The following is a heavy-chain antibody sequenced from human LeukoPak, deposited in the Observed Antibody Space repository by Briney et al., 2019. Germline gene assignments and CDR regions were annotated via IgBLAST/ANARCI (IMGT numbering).Heavy chain of an antibody. Sequence: SETLSLTCTVSGGSISSYYWSWIRQPPGKGLEWIGYIYYSGSTNYNPSLKSRVTISVDTSKNQFSLKLSSVTAADTAVYYCASSPLSDDILTGQLDYWGQGTLVTVSS. J-gene: IGHJ4*02. V-gene: IGHV4-59*08. CDR1: GGSISSYY. CDR2: IYYSGST. CDR3: ASSPLSDDILTGQLDY. D-gene: IGHD3-9*01.